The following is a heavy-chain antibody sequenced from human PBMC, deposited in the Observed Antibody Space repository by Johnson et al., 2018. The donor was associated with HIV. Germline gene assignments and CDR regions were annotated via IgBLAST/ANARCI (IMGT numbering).Heavy chain of an antibody. Sequence: VQLVESGGGVVQPGGSLRLSCAASGFTLSSYGMHWVRQAPGKGLEWVAFIRYDGSDKYSADSVEGRFTISRDKSKNTLYLQMNSLRPEDTAVYYCAKDRGAARAFDAFDIWGQGTMVTVSS. CDR3: AKDRGAARAFDAFDI. V-gene: IGHV3-30*02. J-gene: IGHJ3*02. CDR1: GFTLSSYG. CDR2: IRYDGSDK. D-gene: IGHD6-6*01.